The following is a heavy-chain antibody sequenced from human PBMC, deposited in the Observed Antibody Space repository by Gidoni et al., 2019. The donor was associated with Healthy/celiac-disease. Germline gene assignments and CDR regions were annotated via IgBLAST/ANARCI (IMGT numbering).Heavy chain of an antibody. D-gene: IGHD2-15*01. V-gene: IGHV4-34*01. J-gene: IGHJ6*02. CDR1: GGSFSGYY. Sequence: QVQLQQWGAGLLKPSETLSLTCAVYGGSFSGYYWSWIRQPPGKGLEWIGEINHSGSTNYNPSLKSRVTISVDTSKNQFSLKLSSVTAADTAVYYCARGGRPIYCSGGSCSYYYYYGMDVWGQGTTVTVSS. CDR3: ARGGRPIYCSGGSCSYYYYYGMDV. CDR2: INHSGST.